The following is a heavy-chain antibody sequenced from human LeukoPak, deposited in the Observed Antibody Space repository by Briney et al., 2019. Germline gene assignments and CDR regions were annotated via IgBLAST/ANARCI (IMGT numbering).Heavy chain of an antibody. V-gene: IGHV1-8*03. D-gene: IGHD4-11*01. CDR2: MNPNSGNT. J-gene: IGHJ5*02. CDR3: ARSVHTVGNWFDA. Sequence: GASVKVSCKASGYTFTSYDINWVRQATGQGLEWMGWMNPNSGNTGYAQKFQGRVTITRNTSISTAYMELSSLRSEDTAVYYCARSVHTVGNWFDAWGQATLVTVSS. CDR1: GYTFTSYD.